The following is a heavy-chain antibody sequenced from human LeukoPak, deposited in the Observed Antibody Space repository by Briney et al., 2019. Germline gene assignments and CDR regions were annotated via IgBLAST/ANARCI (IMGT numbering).Heavy chain of an antibody. V-gene: IGHV3-74*01. Sequence: GGSLRLSCADSGFTFSSYWMHWVRQAPGKGLVWVSRINSDGSSTSYADSVRDRFTISRDNAKNTLYLQMNSLRAEDTAVYYCARSNHCSGGSCYSAWFDPWGQGTLVTVSS. CDR1: GFTFSSYW. CDR2: INSDGSST. D-gene: IGHD2-15*01. CDR3: ARSNHCSGGSCYSAWFDP. J-gene: IGHJ5*02.